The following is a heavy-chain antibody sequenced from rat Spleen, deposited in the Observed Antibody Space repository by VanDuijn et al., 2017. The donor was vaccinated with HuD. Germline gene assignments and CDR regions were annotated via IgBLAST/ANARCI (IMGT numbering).Heavy chain of an antibody. CDR3: ARHNSGYGVMDA. J-gene: IGHJ4*01. CDR2: IIYDGSRA. CDR1: GFAFSDHA. D-gene: IGHD4-3*01. Sequence: EVQLVESGGGLVQPGRSLKLSCAASGFAFSDHAMAWVRQSPKKGLEWVATIIYDGSRAHYRDSVKGRFTISRDNAKSTLYLQMNSLRSEDTATYYCARHNSGYGVMDAWGQGASVTVSS. V-gene: IGHV5-7*01.